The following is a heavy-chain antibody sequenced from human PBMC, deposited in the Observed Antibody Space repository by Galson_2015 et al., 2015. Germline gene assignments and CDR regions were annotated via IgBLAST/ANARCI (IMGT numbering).Heavy chain of an antibody. J-gene: IGHJ4*02. Sequence: QSGAEVKKPGESLRISCQGSGHGFTNYWIGWVRQTPGKGLEWMGIIHVDDSETKYSPSFLGQVTISADKSINAAYLQWSSLKASDTAMYYCARATHGNCFFDYWGQGTLVTVSS. V-gene: IGHV5-51*01. CDR2: IHVDDSET. CDR3: ARATHGNCFFDY. D-gene: IGHD2-15*01. CDR1: GHGFTNYW.